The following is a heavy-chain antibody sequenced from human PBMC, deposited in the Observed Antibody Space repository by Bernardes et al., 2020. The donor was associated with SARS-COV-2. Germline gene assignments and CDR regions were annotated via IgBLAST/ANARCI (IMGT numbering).Heavy chain of an antibody. CDR2: IYYSGST. CDR1: GGSISSSSYY. J-gene: IGHJ6*02. V-gene: IGHV4-39*01. D-gene: IGHD6-6*01. Sequence: LSLTCTVSGGSISSSSYYWGWIRQPPGKGLEWIGSIYYSGSTYYNPSLKSRVTISVDTSKNQFSLKLSSVTAADTAVYYCASLSIAARPGPLGFENYYYGMDVWGQGTTVTVSS. CDR3: ASLSIAARPGPLGFENYYYGMDV.